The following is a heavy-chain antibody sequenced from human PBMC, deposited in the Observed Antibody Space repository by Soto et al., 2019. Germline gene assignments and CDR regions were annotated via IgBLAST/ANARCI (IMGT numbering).Heavy chain of an antibody. D-gene: IGHD1-7*01. J-gene: IGHJ4*02. Sequence: QVQLQQSGPGLVKPSQTLSVTCTVSGDSITSSPYYWSWVRQLPGRGLEWIGYIYFRGNSYYNPSLKSRVTISLDRFKNKFSLELNSVTAADTALYFCARSGGTNSWYGVFDFWGQGTLVNVSS. CDR3: ARSGGTNSWYGVFDF. CDR1: GDSITSSPYY. V-gene: IGHV4-30-4*01. CDR2: IYFRGNS.